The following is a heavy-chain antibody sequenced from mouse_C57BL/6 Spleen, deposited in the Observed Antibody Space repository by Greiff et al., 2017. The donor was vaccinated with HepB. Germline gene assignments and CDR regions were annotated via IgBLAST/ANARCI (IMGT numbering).Heavy chain of an antibody. CDR3: ARRRGITTDAMDY. CDR2: IYPGDGDT. D-gene: IGHD1-1*01. V-gene: IGHV1-82*01. Sequence: QVQLQQSGPELVKPGASVKISCKASGYAFSSSWMNWVKQRPGKGLEWIGRIYPGDGDTNYNGKFKGKATLTADKSSSTAYMQLSSRTSEDSAVYFFARRRGITTDAMDYWGQGTSVTVSS. J-gene: IGHJ4*01. CDR1: GYAFSSSW.